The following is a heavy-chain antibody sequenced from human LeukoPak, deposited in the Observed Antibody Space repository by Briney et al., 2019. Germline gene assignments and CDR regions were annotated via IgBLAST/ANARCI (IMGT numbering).Heavy chain of an antibody. CDR1: GFTFSSYW. Sequence: GGSLRLSCAASGFTFSSYWMSWVRQAPGKGLEWVANIKQDGSEKYYVDSVKGRFTISRDNAKNSLYLQMNSLRAEDTAVYYCARGSMIVVWSWFDPWGQGTLVTVSS. V-gene: IGHV3-7*01. D-gene: IGHD3-22*01. J-gene: IGHJ5*02. CDR3: ARGSMIVVWSWFDP. CDR2: IKQDGSEK.